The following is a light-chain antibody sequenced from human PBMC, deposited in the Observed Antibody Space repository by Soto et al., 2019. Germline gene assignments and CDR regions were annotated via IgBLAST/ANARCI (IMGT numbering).Light chain of an antibody. V-gene: IGKV3-20*01. Sequence: EVVLTQSPGTLSLSPGERATLSCRASQTVTSNYLAWYQQKPGQAPRLLIYGASSRATDIPHRFSGSGSGTDFTLTISRLEPEDFALYYCQQYLSLPVTFGQGNKLEIK. CDR3: QQYLSLPVT. J-gene: IGKJ2*01. CDR1: QTVTSNY. CDR2: GAS.